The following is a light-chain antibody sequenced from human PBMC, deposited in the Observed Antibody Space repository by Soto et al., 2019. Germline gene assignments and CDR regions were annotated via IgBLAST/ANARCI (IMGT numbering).Light chain of an antibody. CDR2: GAS. Sequence: EIVLTQSPGTLSLSPGERATLSCRASQSVSSSYLAWYQQKPGQAPRLLLYGASTRATGIPARFSGSGSGTKFTLTISSLQSEDFAVYNCQHYYNWPINFGQGTRLEI. CDR3: QHYYNWPIN. CDR1: QSVSSSY. V-gene: IGKV3D-15*01. J-gene: IGKJ5*01.